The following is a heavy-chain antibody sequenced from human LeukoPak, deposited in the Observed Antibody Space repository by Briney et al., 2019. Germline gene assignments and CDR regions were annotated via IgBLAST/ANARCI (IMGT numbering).Heavy chain of an antibody. V-gene: IGHV1-2*02. Sequence: GASVKVSCKAPGYTFTGSYMHWVRQAPGQGLEWMGWVNCNTGDTKFAQKFQVRVTMTRDTSINKAYMERSRLRSDDTAVYYCARADPVGYLGQGTQVTVSS. CDR1: GYTFTGSY. CDR3: ARADPVGY. J-gene: IGHJ4*02. CDR2: VNCNTGDT.